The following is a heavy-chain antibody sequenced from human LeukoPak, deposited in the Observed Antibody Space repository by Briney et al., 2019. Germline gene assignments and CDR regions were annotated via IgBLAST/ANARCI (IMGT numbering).Heavy chain of an antibody. CDR3: ARHSSSWYAFDY. CDR2: IHYSGST. V-gene: IGHV4-59*08. J-gene: IGHJ4*02. CDR1: GGSISSYY. Sequence: SETLSLTCTVSGGSISSYYWSWIRQPPGKGLEWIGYIHYSGSTNYNPSLKSRVTISVDTSKNQFSLKLSSVTAADTAVYYCARHSSSWYAFDYWGQGTLVTVSS. D-gene: IGHD6-13*01.